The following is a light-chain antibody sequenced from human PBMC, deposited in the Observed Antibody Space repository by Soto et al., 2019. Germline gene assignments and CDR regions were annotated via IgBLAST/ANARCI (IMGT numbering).Light chain of an antibody. CDR3: KSHAGSKNYV. V-gene: IGLV2-8*01. J-gene: IGLJ1*01. CDR1: SSDVGGYNY. Sequence: QSALTQPPSASGSPGQSVTISCTGTSSDVGGYNYVSWYQQHPGKAPKLIISEVSKRPSGVPDRFSGSKSGNTASLTVSGLQAEDEADYSCKSHAGSKNYVFGPGTKVTXL. CDR2: EVS.